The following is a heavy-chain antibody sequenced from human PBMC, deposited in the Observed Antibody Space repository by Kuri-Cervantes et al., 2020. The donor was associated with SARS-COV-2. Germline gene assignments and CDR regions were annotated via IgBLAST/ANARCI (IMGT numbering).Heavy chain of an antibody. CDR2: IFYSGGT. CDR1: GGSISSGGYY. D-gene: IGHD3-22*01. Sequence: TLSLSCTVSGGSISSGGYYWSWIRQHPGKGLEWIGYIFYSGGTYYNPALKSRVTISIDTSKRQFSLKLSYVTGADTAVYYCATALIRENTPHWGYCFAYWGQGTLVTVSS. J-gene: IGHJ4*02. V-gene: IGHV4-31*03. CDR3: ATALIRENTPHWGYCFAY.